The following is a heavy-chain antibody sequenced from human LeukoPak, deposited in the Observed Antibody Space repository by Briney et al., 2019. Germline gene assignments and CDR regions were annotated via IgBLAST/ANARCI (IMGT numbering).Heavy chain of an antibody. D-gene: IGHD1-26*01. CDR2: MNPNSGNT. V-gene: IGHV1-8*03. J-gene: IGHJ4*02. CDR3: ARGSMVGATAIDY. Sequence: ASVKVSCKASGYTFTSYDINWVRQATGQGHEWMGWMNPNSGNTGYAQKFQGRVTITRNTSISTAYMELSSLRSEDTAVYYCARGSMVGATAIDYWGQGTLVTVSS. CDR1: GYTFTSYD.